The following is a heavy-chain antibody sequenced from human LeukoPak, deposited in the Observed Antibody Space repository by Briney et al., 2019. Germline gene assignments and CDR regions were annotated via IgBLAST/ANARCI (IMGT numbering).Heavy chain of an antibody. J-gene: IGHJ1*01. D-gene: IGHD6-13*01. CDR3: ANMIIVAVGYEYFQH. CDR1: GYTFSQYA. V-gene: IGHV3-23*01. Sequence: TGGCLRLSCAPSGYTFSQYATSCVRQAPGKGLERVSGFSGSGRDTFYTHSVRGRFTTSRDNFPNTLYMHMSSLRDEDTAVYYCANMIIVAVGYEYFQHWGQGTLVSVSS. CDR2: FSGSGRDT.